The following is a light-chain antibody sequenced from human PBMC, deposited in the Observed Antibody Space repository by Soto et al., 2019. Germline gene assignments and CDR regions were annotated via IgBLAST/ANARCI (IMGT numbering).Light chain of an antibody. J-gene: IGKJ3*01. Sequence: EIVLTQSPGTLSLSPGQRATLSCRASETLSSGSLAWYQQKPGQAPRLLISNASRRATGTPDRFSGSGSGTDFTLTISRLEPEDFAVYFCHQYGRSPVTVGPGTKVDIK. CDR2: NAS. CDR3: HQYGRSPVT. CDR1: ETLSSGS. V-gene: IGKV3-20*01.